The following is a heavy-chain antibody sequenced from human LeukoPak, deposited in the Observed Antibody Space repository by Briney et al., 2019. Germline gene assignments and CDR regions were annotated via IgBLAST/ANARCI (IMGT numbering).Heavy chain of an antibody. CDR3: ARGLSRVY. V-gene: IGHV1-8*02. J-gene: IGHJ4*02. CDR2: MNPNSGNT. CDR1: EDSFSSYA. Sequence: ASVKVSCKASEDSFSSYAIVWVRQATGQGLEWMGWMNPNSGNTGYAQKFQDRVTMTRNTSISTAYMELSSLRSEDTAVYYCARGLSRVYWGQGTLVTVSS.